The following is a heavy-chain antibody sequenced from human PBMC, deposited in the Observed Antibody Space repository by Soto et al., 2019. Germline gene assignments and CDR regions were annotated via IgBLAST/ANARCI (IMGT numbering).Heavy chain of an antibody. D-gene: IGHD1-26*01. CDR2: IYHSGST. V-gene: IGHV4-38-2*01. J-gene: IGHJ5*02. Sequence: SETLSLTCAVSGYSISSGYYWGWIRQPPGKGLEWIGYIYHSGSTYYNPSLKSRVTISVDRSKNQFSLKLSSVTAADTAVYYCARGVSGSYQGSWFDPWGQGTQVTVSS. CDR3: ARGVSGSYQGSWFDP. CDR1: GYSISSGYY.